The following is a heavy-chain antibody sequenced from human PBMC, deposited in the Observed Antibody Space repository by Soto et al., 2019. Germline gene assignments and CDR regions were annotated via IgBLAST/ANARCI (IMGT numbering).Heavy chain of an antibody. CDR3: ASGPGPTNYYDILTGPQGVLDY. J-gene: IGHJ4*02. V-gene: IGHV3-48*02. Sequence: GGSLRLSCAASGFTFSSYSMNWVRQAPGKGLEWVSYISTSSSIIYYADSVKGRFTISRDISKNTLYLQMNSLRDEDTAVYFCASGPGPTNYYDILTGPQGVLDYWGQGTLVTVSS. CDR1: GFTFSSYS. CDR2: ISTSSSII. D-gene: IGHD3-9*01.